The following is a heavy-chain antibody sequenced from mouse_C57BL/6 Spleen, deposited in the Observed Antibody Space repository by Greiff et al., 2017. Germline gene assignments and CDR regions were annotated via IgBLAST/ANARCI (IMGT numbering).Heavy chain of an antibody. J-gene: IGHJ2*01. Sequence: QVQLQQPGAELVMPGASVKLSCKASGYTFTSYWMHWVKQRPGQGLEWIGGIDPSDSYTNYNQKFKGKSTLTVDKSSSTAYMQLSSLTSEDSAVYYCARRDLITTSFDYWGQGTTLTVSS. V-gene: IGHV1-69*01. CDR3: ARRDLITTSFDY. CDR2: IDPSDSYT. D-gene: IGHD1-1*01. CDR1: GYTFTSYW.